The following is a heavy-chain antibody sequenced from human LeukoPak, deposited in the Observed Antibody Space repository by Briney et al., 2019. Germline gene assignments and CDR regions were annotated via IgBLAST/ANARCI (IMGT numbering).Heavy chain of an antibody. Sequence: SETLSLTCTVSGGSISSGSYYWSWIRQPAGKGLERIGRIYTSGSTNYNPSLKSRVTISVDTSKNQFSLKLSSVTAADTAVYYCARSVVVPADYYYYYMDVWGKGTTVTVSS. CDR1: GGSISSGSYY. J-gene: IGHJ6*03. CDR3: ARSVVVPADYYYYYMDV. D-gene: IGHD2-2*01. V-gene: IGHV4-61*02. CDR2: IYTSGST.